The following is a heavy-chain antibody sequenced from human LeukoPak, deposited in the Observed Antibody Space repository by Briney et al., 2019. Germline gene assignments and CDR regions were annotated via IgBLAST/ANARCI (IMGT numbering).Heavy chain of an antibody. D-gene: IGHD3-9*01. CDR1: GGSFSGYY. J-gene: IGHJ4*02. Sequence: SETLSLTCAVYGGSFSGYYWSWIRQPPGKGLEWIGEINHSGSTNYNPSLKSRVTISVDTSKNQFSLKLSSVTAADTAVYYCARGHRDYDILTGYCYNYWGQGTLVTVSS. CDR2: INHSGST. CDR3: ARGHRDYDILTGYCYNY. V-gene: IGHV4-34*01.